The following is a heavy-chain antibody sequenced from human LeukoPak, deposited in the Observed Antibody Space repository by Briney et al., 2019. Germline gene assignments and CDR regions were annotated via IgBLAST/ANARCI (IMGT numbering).Heavy chain of an antibody. CDR3: ARHRGGLESDAFDI. D-gene: IGHD3-10*01. V-gene: IGHV4-39*01. CDR1: GGSISSSSYY. J-gene: IGHJ3*02. Sequence: SETLSLTCTVSGGSISSSSYYWGWIRQPPGKGLEWIGSIYYSGSTYYNPSLKSRVTISVDTSKNQFSLKLSSVTAADTAVYYCARHRGGLESDAFDIWGQGTMVTVSS. CDR2: IYYSGST.